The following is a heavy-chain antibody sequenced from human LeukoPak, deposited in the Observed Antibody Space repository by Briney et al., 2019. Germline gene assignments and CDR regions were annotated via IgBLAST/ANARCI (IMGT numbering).Heavy chain of an antibody. CDR3: AREGYSFGDDF. D-gene: IGHD3-10*01. CDR1: GFTFSSYF. J-gene: IGHJ4*02. V-gene: IGHV3-21*01. Sequence: GGSLRLSCAASGFTFSSYFMNWLRQAPGKGLEWVSSISSSSSNIYYADSVKGRFTISRDNAKNSLFLQMNRLRAEDTAVYYCAREGYSFGDDFWGQGTLVTVSS. CDR2: ISSSSSNI.